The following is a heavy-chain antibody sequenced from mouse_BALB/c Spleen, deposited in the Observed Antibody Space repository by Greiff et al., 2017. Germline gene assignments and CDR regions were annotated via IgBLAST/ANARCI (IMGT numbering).Heavy chain of an antibody. Sequence: QVQLKQSGAELVRPGSSVKISCKASGYAFSSYWMNWVKQRPGQGLEWIGQIYPGDGDTNYNGKFKGKATLTADKSSSTAYMQLSSLTSEDSAVYFCARGRGNYVAWFAYWGQGTLVTVSA. CDR3: ARGRGNYVAWFAY. CDR2: IYPGDGDT. CDR1: GYAFSSYW. V-gene: IGHV1-80*01. J-gene: IGHJ3*01. D-gene: IGHD2-1*01.